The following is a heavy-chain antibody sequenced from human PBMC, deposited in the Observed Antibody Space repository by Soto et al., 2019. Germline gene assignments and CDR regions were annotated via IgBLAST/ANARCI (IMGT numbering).Heavy chain of an antibody. J-gene: IGHJ6*02. V-gene: IGHV4-30-2*01. CDR3: ARAHYGDYGYGLDV. D-gene: IGHD4-17*01. CDR2: IYHSGRT. CDR1: GGSISSGGYS. Sequence: QLQLQESGSGLVKPSQTLSLTCAVSGGSISSGGYSWSWIRQPPGKGLEWIGYIYHSGRTYDNPSLKSRVTISVDRSKNQFSLKLSSETAADTAVYYCARAHYGDYGYGLDVWGQGTTVTVSS.